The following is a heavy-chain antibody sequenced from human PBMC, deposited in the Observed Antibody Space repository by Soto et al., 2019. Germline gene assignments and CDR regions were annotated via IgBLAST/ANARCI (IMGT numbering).Heavy chain of an antibody. CDR3: AKARPPHYYYYYGMDV. CDR2: ISGSGGST. V-gene: IGHV3-23*01. Sequence: PGGSLRLSCAASGFTFSSYAMSWVRQAPGKGLEWVSAISGSGGSTYYADSVKGRFTISRDNSKNTLYLQMNSLRAEDTAVYYCAKARPPHYYYYYGMDVWGQGXTVTVPS. J-gene: IGHJ6*02. D-gene: IGHD6-6*01. CDR1: GFTFSSYA.